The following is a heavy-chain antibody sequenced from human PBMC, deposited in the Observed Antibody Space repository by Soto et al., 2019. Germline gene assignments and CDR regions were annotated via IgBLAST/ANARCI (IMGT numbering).Heavy chain of an antibody. CDR2: INHSGST. D-gene: IGHD2-2*01. Sequence: SETLSLTCAVYGGSFSGYYWSWIRQPPGKGLEWIGEINHSGSTNYNPSLKSRVTISVDTSKNQFSLKLSSVTAADTAVYYCARGWIVPLYWGQGTLVTVSS. CDR1: GGSFSGYY. V-gene: IGHV4-34*01. J-gene: IGHJ4*02. CDR3: ARGWIVPLY.